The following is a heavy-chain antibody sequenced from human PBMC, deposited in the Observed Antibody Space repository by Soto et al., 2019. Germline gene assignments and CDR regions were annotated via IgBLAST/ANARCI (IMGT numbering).Heavy chain of an antibody. Sequence: SCKASGYTFTSYAMHWVRQAPGQRLEWMGWINAGNGNTKYSQKFQGRVTITRDTSASTAYMELSSLRSEDTAVYYCARDLQYSRLFYGMDVWGQGTTVTV. V-gene: IGHV1-3*01. J-gene: IGHJ6*02. CDR2: INAGNGNT. CDR1: GYTFTSYA. D-gene: IGHD6-13*01. CDR3: ARDLQYSRLFYGMDV.